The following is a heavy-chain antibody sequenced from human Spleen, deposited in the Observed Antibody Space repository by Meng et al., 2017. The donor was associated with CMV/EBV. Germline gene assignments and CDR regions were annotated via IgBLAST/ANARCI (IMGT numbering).Heavy chain of an antibody. Sequence: ASVKVSCKVSGFTLTELSRHWVRQAPGKGLEWMGGFDPEDGESIYAQKFQGRVTMTEDTSTDTAYMELRSLRSDDTAVYYCARGDDWTHGLCYMHSYDLDVWGQGTRVTVSS. J-gene: IGHJ6*02. CDR3: ARGDDWTHGLCYMHSYDLDV. CDR1: GFTLTELS. CDR2: FDPEDGES. V-gene: IGHV1-24*01. D-gene: IGHD2-8*01.